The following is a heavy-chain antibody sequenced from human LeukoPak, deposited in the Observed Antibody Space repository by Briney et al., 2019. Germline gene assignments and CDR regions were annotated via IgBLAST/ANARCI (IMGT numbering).Heavy chain of an antibody. CDR2: INSDGSST. J-gene: IGHJ5*02. CDR3: ARGRDYYGSGDNWFDP. D-gene: IGHD3-10*01. Sequence: GGSLRLSCAASGFTFSSYWMHWVRQAPGKGLVWVSRINSDGSSTSYADSVKGRFTISRDSAKNTLYLQMNSLRAEDTAVYYCARGRDYYGSGDNWFDPWGQGTLVTVSS. V-gene: IGHV3-74*01. CDR1: GFTFSSYW.